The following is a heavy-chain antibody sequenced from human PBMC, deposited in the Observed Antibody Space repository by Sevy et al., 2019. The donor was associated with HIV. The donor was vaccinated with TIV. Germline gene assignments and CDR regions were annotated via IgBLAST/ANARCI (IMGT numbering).Heavy chain of an antibody. Sequence: GGSLRLSCAASGFTFSSYSMNWVRQAPGKGLEWVSYISSSSSTIYYADSVKGRSTISRDNAKNSLYLQMNSLRDEDTAVYYCAREYYGSGSYEDFDPWGQGTLVTVSS. D-gene: IGHD3-10*01. CDR1: GFTFSSYS. J-gene: IGHJ5*02. CDR2: ISSSSSTI. V-gene: IGHV3-48*02. CDR3: AREYYGSGSYEDFDP.